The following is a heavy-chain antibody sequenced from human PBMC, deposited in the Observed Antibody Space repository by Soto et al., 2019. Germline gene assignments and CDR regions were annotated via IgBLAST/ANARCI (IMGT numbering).Heavy chain of an antibody. CDR3: AKVSVTFYEYHCRDV. D-gene: IGHD3-3*01. J-gene: IGHJ6*02. Sequence: EVQLLESGGGLVQPGGSLRLSCAASGFTFSSYDMSWVRQGPGKGLEWVSAISATGSRTYYADSVKGRFTISRDNSKNTLFLQMNSLRADDTAVFYCAKVSVTFYEYHCRDVGGQGTTVTVSS. CDR1: GFTFSSYD. CDR2: ISATGSRT. V-gene: IGHV3-23*01.